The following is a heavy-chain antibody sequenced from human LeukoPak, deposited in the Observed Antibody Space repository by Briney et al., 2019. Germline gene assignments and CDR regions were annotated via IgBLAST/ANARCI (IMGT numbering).Heavy chain of an antibody. J-gene: IGHJ4*02. Sequence: PGGSLRLSCAASGFTFSSYGMHWVRQAPGKGLEWVAVISYDGSNKYYADSVKGRFTISRDNSKNTLYLQMNSLRAEDTAVYYCAKDIFRWSMRATGVFDYWGQGTLVTVSS. V-gene: IGHV3-30*18. D-gene: IGHD2-8*02. CDR1: GFTFSSYG. CDR3: AKDIFRWSMRATGVFDY. CDR2: ISYDGSNK.